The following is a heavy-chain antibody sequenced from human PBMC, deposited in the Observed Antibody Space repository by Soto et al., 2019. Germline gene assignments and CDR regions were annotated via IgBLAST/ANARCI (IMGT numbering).Heavy chain of an antibody. D-gene: IGHD3-3*02. Sequence: PGGSLRLSCAASGFTFSSYAMSWVRQAPGKGLEWVSANSGSGDSTYYANSVKGRFTVYRDNSENTLYLQMNSLRAEDTAVYYCAKSRSFLEWLSDVTPFDYWGQGTLVTVSS. CDR3: AKSRSFLEWLSDVTPFDY. CDR2: NSGSGDST. CDR1: GFTFSSYA. V-gene: IGHV3-23*01. J-gene: IGHJ4*02.